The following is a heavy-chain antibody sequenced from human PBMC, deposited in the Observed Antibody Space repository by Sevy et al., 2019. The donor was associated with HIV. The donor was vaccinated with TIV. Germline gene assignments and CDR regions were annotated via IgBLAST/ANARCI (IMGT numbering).Heavy chain of an antibody. J-gene: IGHJ6*02. CDR3: ARYCSGGSCYSGYYYYGMDV. CDR2: IDPSDSYT. Sequence: GESLKISCKGSGYSFTSYWISWVRQMPGKGLEWMGRIDPSDSYTNYSPSFQGHVTISADKSISTAYLQWSSLKASDTAMYYCARYCSGGSCYSGYYYYGMDVWGQRTTVTVSS. D-gene: IGHD2-15*01. V-gene: IGHV5-10-1*01. CDR1: GYSFTSYW.